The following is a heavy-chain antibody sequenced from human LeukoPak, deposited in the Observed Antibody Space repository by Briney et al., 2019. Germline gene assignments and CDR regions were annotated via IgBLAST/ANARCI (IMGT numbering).Heavy chain of an antibody. V-gene: IGHV3-13*01. J-gene: IGHJ6*03. CDR2: IGTASDT. CDR3: ARGPPRGKYYYMDV. D-gene: IGHD1-1*01. CDR1: GFTFSRFD. Sequence: GGSLRLSCAASGFTFSRFDMHWVRQPTGQGLEWVSTIGTASDTYYPGSVEGRFTLSRDNAKNSLYLQMNGLTAGDTAVYYCARGPPRGKYYYMDVWGKGTTVTVSS.